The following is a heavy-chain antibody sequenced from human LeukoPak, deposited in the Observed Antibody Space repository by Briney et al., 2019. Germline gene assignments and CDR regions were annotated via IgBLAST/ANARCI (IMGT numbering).Heavy chain of an antibody. CDR1: SASITSSPYF. CDR3: ARDCLSSSWYSGPQTRWFDP. V-gene: IGHV4-39*07. CDR2: ISYSGTT. J-gene: IGHJ5*02. Sequence: SETLSLTCTVSSASITSSPYFWGWIRQSPGKGLEWIGSISYSGTTYYNPSLKSRVTISVDTSKNQFSLKLSSVTAADTAVYYCARDCLSSSWYSGPQTRWFDPWGQGTLVTVSS. D-gene: IGHD6-13*01.